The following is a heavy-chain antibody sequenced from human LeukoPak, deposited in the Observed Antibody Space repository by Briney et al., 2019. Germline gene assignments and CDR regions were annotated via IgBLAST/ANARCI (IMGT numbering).Heavy chain of an antibody. V-gene: IGHV3-11*01. D-gene: IGHD3-3*01. CDR1: GFTFSDYY. J-gene: IGHJ5*02. Sequence: GGSLRLSCAASGFTFSDYYMSWIRQAPGKGLEWVSYISSSGSTIYYADSVKGRFTISRDNAKNSLYLQMNSLRAEDTAVYYCARTGGSGYDFWSGYYYRWFDPWGQGTLVTVSS. CDR2: ISSSGSTI. CDR3: ARTGGSGYDFWSGYYYRWFDP.